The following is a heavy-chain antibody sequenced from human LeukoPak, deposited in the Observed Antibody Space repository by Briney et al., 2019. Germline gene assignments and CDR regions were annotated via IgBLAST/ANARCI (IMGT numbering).Heavy chain of an antibody. D-gene: IGHD3-3*01. CDR1: GFIFSTYV. CDR3: AKASSNYDFWSGIDY. J-gene: IGHJ4*02. V-gene: IGHV3-30*02. CDR2: IRYDGSNR. Sequence: GGSLRLSCAASGFIFSTYVMHWVRQAPGKGLEWVTFIRYDGSNRNYADSVKGRFTISRDNSKNTLYLQMNSLRAEDTAVYYCAKASSNYDFWSGIDYWGQGTLVTVSS.